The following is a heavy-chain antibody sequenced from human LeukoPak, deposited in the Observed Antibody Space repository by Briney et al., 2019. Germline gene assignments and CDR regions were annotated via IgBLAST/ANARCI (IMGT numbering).Heavy chain of an antibody. CDR2: ISGSGGIT. Sequence: GESLKISCAASGFTVSNSYMNWVRQAPGKGLEWVSAISGSGGITYYADSVRGRFTISRDNSKNTLYLQMNSLSAEDTAVYYCARRGIVLGAAPVLKYSFDYWGQGTLVTVSS. J-gene: IGHJ4*02. D-gene: IGHD1-26*01. CDR3: ARRGIVLGAAPVLKYSFDY. CDR1: GFTVSNSY. V-gene: IGHV3-23*01.